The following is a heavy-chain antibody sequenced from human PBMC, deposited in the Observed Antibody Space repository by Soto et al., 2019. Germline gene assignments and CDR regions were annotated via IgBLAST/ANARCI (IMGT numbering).Heavy chain of an antibody. CDR1: VGSISSGGYY. Sequence: SETLSLTCTVSVGSISSGGYYWIWIRHHPGKGLEWIGYIYYSGSTYYNPSLKSRVTISVDTSKNQFSLKLSSVTAADTAVYYCARSFGGGYDLESWFDPWGQGTLVTVSS. CDR2: IYYSGST. D-gene: IGHD5-12*01. J-gene: IGHJ5*02. V-gene: IGHV4-31*03. CDR3: ARSFGGGYDLESWFDP.